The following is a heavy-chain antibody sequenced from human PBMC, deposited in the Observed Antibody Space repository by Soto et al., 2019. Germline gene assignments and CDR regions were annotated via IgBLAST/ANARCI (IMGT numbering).Heavy chain of an antibody. CDR3: AKDPVQQQLVNYYYYYMDV. V-gene: IGHV3-23*01. CDR1: GFTFSSYA. Sequence: EVQLLESGGGLVQPGGSLRLSCAASGFTFSSYAMSWVRQAPGKGLEWVSAISGSGGSTYYADSVKGRFTISRDKSKNTLYLQINSLRAEDTAVYYCAKDPVQQQLVNYYYYYMDVWGKGTTVTVSS. CDR2: ISGSGGST. D-gene: IGHD6-13*01. J-gene: IGHJ6*03.